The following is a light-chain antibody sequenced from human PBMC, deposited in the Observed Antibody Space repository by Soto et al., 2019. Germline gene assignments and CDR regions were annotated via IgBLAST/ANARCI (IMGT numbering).Light chain of an antibody. CDR1: SSNIGAGSD. Sequence: QSVLTQPPSVSGAPGQRVTISCTGTSSNIGAGSDVHWYQHLPGTAPRLLIYGNSNRASGVPDRFSDSKSGTSASLDISGLQAEDEADYYCQTYDVSLSAGIFGGGTKLTVL. V-gene: IGLV1-40*01. J-gene: IGLJ2*01. CDR3: QTYDVSLSAGI. CDR2: GNS.